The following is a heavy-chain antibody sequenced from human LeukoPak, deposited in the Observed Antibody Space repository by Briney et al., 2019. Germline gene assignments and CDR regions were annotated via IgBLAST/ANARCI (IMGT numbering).Heavy chain of an antibody. Sequence: QTGGSLRLSCAVSGITLSNYGMSWVRQAPGKGLEWVAGISGSGGRTDYADSVKGRFTISRDNSKNTLYLQMKSLRAEDTAVYFCAKRGVVIRVILVGFHKEAYYFDSWGQGALVTVSS. J-gene: IGHJ4*02. V-gene: IGHV3-23*01. CDR3: AKRGVVIRVILVGFHKEAYYFDS. D-gene: IGHD3-22*01. CDR1: GITLSNYG. CDR2: ISGSGGRT.